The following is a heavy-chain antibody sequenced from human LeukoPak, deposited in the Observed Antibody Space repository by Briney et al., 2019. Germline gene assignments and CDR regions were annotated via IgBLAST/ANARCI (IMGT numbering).Heavy chain of an antibody. CDR2: IYYSGST. J-gene: IGHJ4*02. CDR1: GGSISSYY. CDR3: ARDFRGITDY. V-gene: IGHV4-59*01. D-gene: IGHD1-14*01. Sequence: TSETLSLTCAVSGGSISSYYWSWIRQPPGKGLEWMGYIYYSGSTNYNPSLKSRVTISVDTSKSQFSLQLSSVPAADAAVDYCARDFRGITDYWGQGSLVTVSS.